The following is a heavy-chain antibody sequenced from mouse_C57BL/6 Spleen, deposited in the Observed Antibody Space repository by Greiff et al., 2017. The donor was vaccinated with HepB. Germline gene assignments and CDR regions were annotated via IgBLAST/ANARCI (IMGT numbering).Heavy chain of an antibody. CDR2: IWSGGST. Sequence: QVQLQQSGPGLVQPSQSLSITCTVSGFSLTSYGVHWVRQPPGKGLEWLGVIWSGGSTDYNAAFISRLSISKDNSKSQVFFKMNSLQADDTAIYYCARWDDYDWFAYWGQGTLVTVSA. J-gene: IGHJ3*01. CDR1: GFSLTSYG. V-gene: IGHV2-2*01. CDR3: ARWDDYDWFAY. D-gene: IGHD2-4*01.